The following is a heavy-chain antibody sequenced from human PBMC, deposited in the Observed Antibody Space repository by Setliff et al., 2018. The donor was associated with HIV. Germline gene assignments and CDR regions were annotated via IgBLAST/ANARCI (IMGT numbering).Heavy chain of an antibody. V-gene: IGHV1-3*03. CDR2: INGGNGNT. J-gene: IGHJ5*02. CDR1: GYTFTNYA. Sequence: GASVKVSCKASGYTFTNYAMHWVRQAPGQRLEWMGWINGGNGNTKYSQEFQGRVTITRDTSASTAYMELSSLRSEDMAVYYCARGVITIFHNWFDPWGQGTLVTVSS. CDR3: ARGVITIFHNWFDP. D-gene: IGHD3-3*01.